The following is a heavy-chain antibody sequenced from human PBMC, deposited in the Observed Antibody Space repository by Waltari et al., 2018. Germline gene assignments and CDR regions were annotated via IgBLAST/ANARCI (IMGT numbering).Heavy chain of an antibody. D-gene: IGHD6-13*01. CDR3: ARAAAPGKGAHWFDP. Sequence: QVQLVQSGAEVKQPGASLKVSCKTSGYTFTHYDINWLRQGPGQRSEWMGWMNPNIGNTGLAKDFQDRLIMTANNAITTAYRELAGLTSDDTAVYYCARAAAPGKGAHWFDPWGQGTLVTVSS. CDR1: GYTFTHYD. J-gene: IGHJ5*02. CDR2: MNPNIGNT. V-gene: IGHV1-8*01.